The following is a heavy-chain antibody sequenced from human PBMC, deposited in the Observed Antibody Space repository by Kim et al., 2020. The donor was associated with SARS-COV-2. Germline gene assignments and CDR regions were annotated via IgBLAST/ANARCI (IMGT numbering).Heavy chain of an antibody. CDR1: GGSISSSSYY. CDR3: ARARITMIVVVIRGAHYLDY. Sequence: SETLSLTCTVSGGSISSSSYYWGWIRQPPGKGLEWIGSIYYSGSTYYNPSLKSRITISVDTSKNQFSLKLSSVTAADTAVYYCARARITMIVVVIRGAHYLDYWGKGTRVTVSS. V-gene: IGHV4-39*01. CDR2: IYYSGST. J-gene: IGHJ4*02. D-gene: IGHD3-22*01.